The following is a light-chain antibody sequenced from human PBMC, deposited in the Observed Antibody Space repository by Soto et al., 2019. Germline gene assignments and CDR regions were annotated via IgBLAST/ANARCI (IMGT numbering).Light chain of an antibody. CDR2: GAS. V-gene: IGKV3-20*01. Sequence: EIVLTQSLGTLSLSPGERATLSCRASQNVNSNYLAWYQQKPGQAPRLLIYGASNRATGIPDRFSGTGSGTDFSLSVSRLEPEDFAVYYCQHYGSSPPYTFGQGTKLEI. J-gene: IGKJ2*01. CDR1: QNVNSNY. CDR3: QHYGSSPPYT.